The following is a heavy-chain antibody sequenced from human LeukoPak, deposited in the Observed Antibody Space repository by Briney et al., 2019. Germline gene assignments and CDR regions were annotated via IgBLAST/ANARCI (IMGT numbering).Heavy chain of an antibody. CDR2: INPSGGST. D-gene: IGHD4-17*01. V-gene: IGHV1-46*01. J-gene: IGHJ4*02. CDR1: GYTFTSYY. CDR3: ARISFVEWLGRTTVTPFDY. Sequence: ASVKVSCKASGYTFTSYYMHWVRQAPGQGLEWMGIINPSGGSTSYAQKFQGRVTMTRDMSTSTVYMELSSLRSDDTAVYYCARISFVEWLGRTTVTPFDYWGQGTLVTVSS.